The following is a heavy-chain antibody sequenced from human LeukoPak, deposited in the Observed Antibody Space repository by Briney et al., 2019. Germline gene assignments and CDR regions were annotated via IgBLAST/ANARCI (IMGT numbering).Heavy chain of an antibody. CDR3: ARAIAVAGPGAFDI. Sequence: SQTLSLTCAISGDSVSSNSAAWNWIRQSPSRGLEWLGRTYYRSKWYNDYAVSVKSRITISPDTSKNQFSLQLNSVTPEDTAVYYCARAIAVAGPGAFDIWGQGTMVTVSS. V-gene: IGHV6-1*01. CDR2: TYYRSKWYN. J-gene: IGHJ3*02. CDR1: GDSVSSNSAA. D-gene: IGHD6-19*01.